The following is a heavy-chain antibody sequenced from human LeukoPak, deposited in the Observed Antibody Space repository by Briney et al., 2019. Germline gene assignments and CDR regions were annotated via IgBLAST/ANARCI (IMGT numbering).Heavy chain of an antibody. CDR2: INKDGSAT. Sequence: AGGSLRLSCEASGFTFDAYVMHWVRQAPGKGLEWVSLINKDGSATYYADSVKGRFTISRDNSKNSLYLQMNSLRSEDTALYYCATWAFYHSLDVWGQGTTVTVSS. D-gene: IGHD1-26*01. J-gene: IGHJ6*02. CDR1: GFTFDAYV. V-gene: IGHV3-43*02. CDR3: ATWAFYHSLDV.